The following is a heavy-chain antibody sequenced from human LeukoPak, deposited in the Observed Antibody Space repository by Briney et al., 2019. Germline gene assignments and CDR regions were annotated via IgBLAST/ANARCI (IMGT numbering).Heavy chain of an antibody. CDR2: IIPILGIA. V-gene: IGHV1-69*04. J-gene: IGHJ4*02. CDR1: GYTFTSYG. D-gene: IGHD3-22*01. Sequence: SVKVSCKASGYTFTSYGISWVRQAPGRGLEWMGRIIPILGIANYAQKFQGRVTITADKSTSTAYMELSSLRSEDTAVYYCARDSTSHYYDSSGYSGIDYWGQGTLVTVSS. CDR3: ARDSTSHYYDSSGYSGIDY.